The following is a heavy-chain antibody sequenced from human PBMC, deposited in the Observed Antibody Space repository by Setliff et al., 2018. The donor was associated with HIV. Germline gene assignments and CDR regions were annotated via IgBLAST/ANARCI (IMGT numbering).Heavy chain of an antibody. J-gene: IGHJ4*02. Sequence: PGGSLRLSCAASGFTFNSYGMHWVRQAPGKGLEWVALIWIDGNRKEYADSVKGRFTISRDNSKNTVYLQMSTLRAEDTAIYSCATLARFAPDYWSQGTQVTVSS. V-gene: IGHV3-33*01. CDR3: ATLARFAPDY. CDR2: IWIDGNRK. CDR1: GFTFNSYG.